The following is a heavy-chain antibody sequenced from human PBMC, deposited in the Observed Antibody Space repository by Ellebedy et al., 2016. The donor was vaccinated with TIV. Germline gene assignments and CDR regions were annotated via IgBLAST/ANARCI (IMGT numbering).Heavy chain of an antibody. Sequence: MPSETLSLTCTVSGGSISSYYWSWIRQPPGKGLEWIGSIYYSGSTYYNPSLKSRVTISVDTSKNQFSLKLSSVTAADTAVYYCARTGEEDGGNSIDYWGQGTLVTVSS. CDR3: ARTGEEDGGNSIDY. D-gene: IGHD4-23*01. CDR2: IYYSGST. CDR1: GGSISSYY. J-gene: IGHJ4*02. V-gene: IGHV4-59*05.